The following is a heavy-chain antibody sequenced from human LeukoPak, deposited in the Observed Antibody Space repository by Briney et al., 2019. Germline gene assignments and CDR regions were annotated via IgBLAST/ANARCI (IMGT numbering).Heavy chain of an antibody. J-gene: IGHJ6*04. CDR1: GFTFSASA. CDR3: AELGITMIGGV. V-gene: IGHV3-48*03. Sequence: PGGSLRLSCAASGFTFSASALHWVRQASGKGLEWVSYISSSGSTIYYADSVKGRFTISRDNAKNSLYLQMNSLRAEDTAVYYCAELGITMIGGVWGKGTTVTISS. D-gene: IGHD3-10*02. CDR2: ISSSGSTI.